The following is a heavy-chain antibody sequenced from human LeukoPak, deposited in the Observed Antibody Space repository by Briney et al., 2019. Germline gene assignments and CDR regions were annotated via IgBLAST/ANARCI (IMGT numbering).Heavy chain of an antibody. D-gene: IGHD3-22*01. V-gene: IGHV1-18*01. J-gene: IGHJ3*02. Sequence: GASVKVSCKASGYTFTSYGISWVRQAPGQGLEWMGWISAYNGNTNYAQKLQGRVTMTTDTSTSTAYMELRSLRSDDTAVYYCARDRLYDSRERAFDIWGQGTMVTVSS. CDR2: ISAYNGNT. CDR1: GYTFTSYG. CDR3: ARDRLYDSRERAFDI.